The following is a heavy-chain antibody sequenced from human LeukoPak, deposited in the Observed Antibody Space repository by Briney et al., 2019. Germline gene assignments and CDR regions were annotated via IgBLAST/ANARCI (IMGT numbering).Heavy chain of an antibody. D-gene: IGHD6-13*01. CDR1: GDTFSNYD. Sequence: VASVKVSCKASGDTFSNYDVTWVRQAPGQGLEWMGRTIPVFDTAKYAQNFQGRVTMTTDESPSTAYMELYSLRSEDTAVYYCALSAEKQLVYFDFWGQGTLVTVSS. V-gene: IGHV1-69*05. J-gene: IGHJ4*02. CDR2: TIPVFDTA. CDR3: ALSAEKQLVYFDF.